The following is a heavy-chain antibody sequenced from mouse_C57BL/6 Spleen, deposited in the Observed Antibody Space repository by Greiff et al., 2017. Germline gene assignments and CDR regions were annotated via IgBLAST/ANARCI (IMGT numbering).Heavy chain of an antibody. Sequence: EVNVVESEGGLVQPGSSMKLSCTASGFTFSDYYMAWVRQVPEKGLEWVANINYDGSSTYYLDSLKSRFIISRDNAKNILYLKMSSLKSEDTATYYWARAVEYYGSSYVGYFDVWGTGTTVTVSS. D-gene: IGHD1-1*01. J-gene: IGHJ1*03. V-gene: IGHV5-16*01. CDR2: INYDGSST. CDR1: GFTFSDYY. CDR3: ARAVEYYGSSYVGYFDV.